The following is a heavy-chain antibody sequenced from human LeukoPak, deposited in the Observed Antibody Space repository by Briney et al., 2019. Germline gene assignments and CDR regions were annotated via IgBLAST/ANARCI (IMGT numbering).Heavy chain of an antibody. CDR1: GGSISSSSYY. CDR2: IYYSGST. D-gene: IGHD6-19*01. V-gene: IGHV4-39*01. Sequence: PETLSLTCTVSGGSISSSSYYWGWIRQPPGKGLKWIGSIYYSGSTYYNPSLKSRVTISVDTSKNQFSLKLSSVTAADTAVYYCARRAVAGAFDIWGQGTMVTVSS. J-gene: IGHJ3*02. CDR3: ARRAVAGAFDI.